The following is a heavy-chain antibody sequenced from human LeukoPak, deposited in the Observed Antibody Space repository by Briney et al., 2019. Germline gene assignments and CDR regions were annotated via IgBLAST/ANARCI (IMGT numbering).Heavy chain of an antibody. J-gene: IGHJ4*02. CDR3: ASAVAEEIYYFDY. D-gene: IGHD3-3*01. Sequence: PSETLSLTCTVSGGSISSSSYYWGWIRQPPGKGLEWIGSIYYSGSTYYNPSLKSRVTISVDTSKNQFSLKLSSVTAADTAVYYCASAVAEEIYYFDYWGQGTLVTVSS. CDR2: IYYSGST. CDR1: GGSISSSSYY. V-gene: IGHV4-39*07.